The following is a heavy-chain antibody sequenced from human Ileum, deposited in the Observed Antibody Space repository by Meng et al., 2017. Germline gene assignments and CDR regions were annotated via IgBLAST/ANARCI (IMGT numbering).Heavy chain of an antibody. CDR1: GLTFSNHA. J-gene: IGHJ5*02. Sequence: EGERVGLGGGLGQPGGSLRLSCEASGLTFSNHAMTWVRQAPGKGLEWVSAISENGRTSYYADSVKGRFTISRDNSKNTLYLQMNSLRADESDDTAVYHCAKGGYYDFLDPWGQGTLVTVSS. V-gene: IGHV3-23*04. CDR2: ISENGRTS. CDR3: AKGGYYDFLDP. D-gene: IGHD3-10*01.